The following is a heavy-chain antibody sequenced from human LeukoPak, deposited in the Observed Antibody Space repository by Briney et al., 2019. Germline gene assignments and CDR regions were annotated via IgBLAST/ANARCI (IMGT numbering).Heavy chain of an antibody. Sequence: ASVKVSCKASGYTFTSYAMHWVRQAPGQRLEWMGWINAGNGNTKYSQKFQGRVTITRDTSASTAYMELSSLRSEDTAVYYCARDQKASIAAATFDYWGQGTLVTASS. J-gene: IGHJ4*02. V-gene: IGHV1-3*01. CDR1: GYTFTSYA. CDR2: INAGNGNT. CDR3: ARDQKASIAAATFDY. D-gene: IGHD6-13*01.